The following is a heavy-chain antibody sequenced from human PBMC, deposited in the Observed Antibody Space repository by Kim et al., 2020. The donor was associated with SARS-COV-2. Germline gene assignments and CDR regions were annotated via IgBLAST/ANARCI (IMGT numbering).Heavy chain of an antibody. V-gene: IGHV4-59*01. CDR3: VRDHPIDDYGDYGYYFYY. J-gene: IGHJ6*03. CDR1: GGSISSYY. Sequence: SETLSLTCTVSGGSISSYYWSWIRQPPGKGLEWIGYIYYSGSTNYNPSLKSRVTISVDTSKNQFSLKLSSVTAADTAVYYCVRDHPIDDYGDYGYYFYY. D-gene: IGHD4-17*01. CDR2: IYYSGST.